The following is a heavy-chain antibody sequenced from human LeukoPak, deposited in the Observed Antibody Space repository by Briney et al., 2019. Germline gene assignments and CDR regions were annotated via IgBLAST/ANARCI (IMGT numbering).Heavy chain of an antibody. Sequence: GGSLRLSCAASGFTFSSYSMNWVRQAPGKGLEWVSYISSSSSTIYYADSVKGRFTISRDNSKNTVFLQMNSLRAEDTAVYYCAKELHTTSDFYYGMDVWGQGTTVTVSS. CDR2: ISSSSSTI. CDR1: GFTFSSYS. J-gene: IGHJ6*02. V-gene: IGHV3-48*01. D-gene: IGHD1-26*01. CDR3: AKELHTTSDFYYGMDV.